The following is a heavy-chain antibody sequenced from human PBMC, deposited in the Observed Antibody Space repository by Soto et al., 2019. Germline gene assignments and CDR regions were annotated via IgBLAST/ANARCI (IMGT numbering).Heavy chain of an antibody. D-gene: IGHD3-3*01. CDR1: GFSLSGGGVG. J-gene: IGHJ4*02. Sequence: QITLKESGPPLVKPTQTLTLTCTFSGFSLSGGGVGVAWIRQPPGKALEWLALIYWNDDKRYRPSLMSRLTISKDTSKNQVVLTMTDVDPVDTATYYCAQRLDYSSAYNYWGQGTLVIVSS. CDR2: IYWNDDK. V-gene: IGHV2-5*01. CDR3: AQRLDYSSAYNY.